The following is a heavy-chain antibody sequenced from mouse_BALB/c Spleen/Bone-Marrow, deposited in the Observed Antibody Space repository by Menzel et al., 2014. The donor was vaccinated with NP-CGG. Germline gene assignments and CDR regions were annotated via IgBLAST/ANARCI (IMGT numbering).Heavy chain of an antibody. CDR3: ARFFYDYDGPWFAY. V-gene: IGHV1-4*01. CDR1: GYTFTSST. D-gene: IGHD2-4*01. Sequence: VQLQESGAELARPGASVKMSCKASGYTFTSSTMHWVKQRPGQGLEWIGYINPSSGYTNYNQKFKDKATLTADKSSSTAYMQLSSLTSEDSAVYYCARFFYDYDGPWFAYWGQGTLVTVSA. J-gene: IGHJ3*01. CDR2: INPSSGYT.